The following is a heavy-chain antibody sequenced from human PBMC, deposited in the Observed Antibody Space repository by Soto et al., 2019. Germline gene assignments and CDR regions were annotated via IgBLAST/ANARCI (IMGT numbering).Heavy chain of an antibody. Sequence: SETLSLTCAVYGGSFSCYYWIWIRQPPGKGLEWIGEINHSGSTNYNPSLKSRVTISVDTSKNQFSLKLSSVTAADTAVYYCAGTWLLGGMDVWGQGTTVTVSS. D-gene: IGHD6-13*01. CDR3: AGTWLLGGMDV. CDR1: GGSFSCYY. CDR2: INHSGST. V-gene: IGHV4-34*01. J-gene: IGHJ6*02.